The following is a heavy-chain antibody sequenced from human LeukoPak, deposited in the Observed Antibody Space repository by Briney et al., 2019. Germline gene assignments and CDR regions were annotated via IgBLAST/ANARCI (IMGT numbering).Heavy chain of an antibody. CDR2: IVPVFETI. Sequence: GASVKVSCKASPDTFNNYGIVWVRQAPGQGLEWMGGIVPVFETIDYAQKFQGRVTLSADDSTTTAYMELNSLRSEDTAVYYCARSWAVQNTFYYFDDWGQGTLVTVSS. V-gene: IGHV1-69*13. J-gene: IGHJ4*02. CDR3: ARSWAVQNTFYYFDD. D-gene: IGHD1-1*01. CDR1: PDTFNNYG.